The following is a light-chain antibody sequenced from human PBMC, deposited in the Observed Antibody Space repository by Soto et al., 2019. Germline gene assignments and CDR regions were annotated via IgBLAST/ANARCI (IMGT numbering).Light chain of an antibody. J-gene: IGKJ5*01. CDR2: DTS. V-gene: IGKV3-15*01. CDR3: QQRSNWPPIT. CDR1: QGIGDT. Sequence: EVVMRQSPATLSVSPGEGATLSCRASQGIGDTLAWYQHKPGQTPRLLIYDTSTRATGIPARFSGSGSGTEFTLTINSLQSEDFAVYYCQQRSNWPPITFGQGTRLEIK.